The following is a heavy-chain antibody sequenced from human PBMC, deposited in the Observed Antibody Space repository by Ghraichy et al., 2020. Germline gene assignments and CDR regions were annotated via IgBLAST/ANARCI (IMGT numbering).Heavy chain of an antibody. D-gene: IGHD4-17*01. Sequence: GGSLRLSCAASGFTFSSYGLYWVRQAPGKGLEWVAFIRSDGSNKYYVDSVKGRFTISRDNSKNTLYLQMNSLRAEDTAVYYCAKGHGDYQVDVWDYWGQGTLVTVSS. CDR1: GFTFSSYG. CDR2: IRSDGSNK. J-gene: IGHJ4*02. CDR3: AKGHGDYQVDVWDY. V-gene: IGHV3-30*02.